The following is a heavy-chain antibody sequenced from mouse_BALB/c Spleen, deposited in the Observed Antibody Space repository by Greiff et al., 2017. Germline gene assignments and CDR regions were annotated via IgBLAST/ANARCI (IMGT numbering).Heavy chain of an antibody. J-gene: IGHJ3*01. CDR1: GFNIKDTY. CDR3: APYDGNYNWFAY. D-gene: IGHD2-10*01. Sequence: VQLQQSGAELVKPGASVKLSCTASGFNIKDTYMHWVKQRPEQGLEWIGRIDPANGNTKYDPKFQGKATITADTSSNTAYLQLSSLTSEDTAVYYCAPYDGNYNWFAYWGQGTLVTVSA. CDR2: IDPANGNT. V-gene: IGHV14-3*02.